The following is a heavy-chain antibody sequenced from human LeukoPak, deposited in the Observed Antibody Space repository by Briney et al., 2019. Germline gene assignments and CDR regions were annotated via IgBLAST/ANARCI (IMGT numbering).Heavy chain of an antibody. J-gene: IGHJ4*02. CDR2: ISYDGSNK. D-gene: IGHD3-22*01. V-gene: IGHV3-30*04. CDR3: AKSSSSYYDRSGYLDY. CDR1: GFTFSSYA. Sequence: GGSLRLSCAASGFTFSSYAMHWVRQAPGKGLEWVAVISYDGSNKYYADSVKGRFTITRDNAKNSLYLQMSSLSAEDTAVYYCAKSSSSYYDRSGYLDYWGQGTQVTVSS.